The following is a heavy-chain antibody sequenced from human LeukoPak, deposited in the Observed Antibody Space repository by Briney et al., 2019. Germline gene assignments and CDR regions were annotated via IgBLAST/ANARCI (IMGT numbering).Heavy chain of an antibody. CDR2: ISGSGGST. CDR3: AQDRSQSSSWYDTFDY. Sequence: PGGSLRLSCAASGFTFSSYAMSWVRQAPGKGLEWVSAISGSGGSTYYADSVKGRFTISRDNSKNTLYLQMNSLRAEDTAVYYCAQDRSQSSSWYDTFDYWGQGTLVTVSS. CDR1: GFTFSSYA. D-gene: IGHD6-13*01. V-gene: IGHV3-23*01. J-gene: IGHJ4*02.